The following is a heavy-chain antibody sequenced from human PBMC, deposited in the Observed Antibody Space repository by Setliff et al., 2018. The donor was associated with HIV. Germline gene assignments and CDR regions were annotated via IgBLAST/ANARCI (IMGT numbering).Heavy chain of an antibody. J-gene: IGHJ4*02. CDR3: AKDVRQEAAAFEY. D-gene: IGHD6-13*01. Sequence: AGGSLRLSCAASGLTFDDYGMSWVRQAPGKGLEWVSGINWNGGRTGYADSVKGRFTISRDNAKNSLYLQMNSLRVEDTAVYYCAKDVRQEAAAFEYWGQGIPVTVSS. V-gene: IGHV3-20*04. CDR1: GLTFDDYG. CDR2: INWNGGRT.